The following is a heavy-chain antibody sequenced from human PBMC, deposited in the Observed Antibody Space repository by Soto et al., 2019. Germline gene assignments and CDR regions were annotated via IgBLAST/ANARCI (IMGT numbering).Heavy chain of an antibody. CDR1: GGSFTSNNW. Sequence: SETLSLTCAVSGGSFTSNNWWTWVRQPPGQGLEWIGEIYRTGSTNYNPSLESRVTISLDKSENQFSLKVTSLTAADTAVYYCESRDPGTSVDYWGQGTLVTVSS. V-gene: IGHV4-4*02. CDR2: IYRTGST. CDR3: ESRDPGTSVDY. D-gene: IGHD1-7*01. J-gene: IGHJ4*02.